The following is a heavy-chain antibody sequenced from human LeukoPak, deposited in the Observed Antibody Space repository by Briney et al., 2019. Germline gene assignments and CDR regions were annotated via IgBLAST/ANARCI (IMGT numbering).Heavy chain of an antibody. CDR3: ASGRTPKVAGLEGS. D-gene: IGHD6-19*01. CDR2: MNPDTGHT. V-gene: IGHV1-8*01. Sequence: ASVTVSCTASGYSFTSFDINWVRQATGQGLEWMGWMNPDTGHTGYAQKFQGRVTMTRDTSMSTAYMELSSLTSEDTAVYYCASGRTPKVAGLEGSWGQGTLVTVSS. J-gene: IGHJ5*02. CDR1: GYSFTSFD.